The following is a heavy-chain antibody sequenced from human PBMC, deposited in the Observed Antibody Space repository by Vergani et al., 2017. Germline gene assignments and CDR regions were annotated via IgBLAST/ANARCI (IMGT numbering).Heavy chain of an antibody. J-gene: IGHJ6*02. D-gene: IGHD6-13*01. Sequence: QLQLQESGPGLVKPSETLSLTCTVSGGSISSSSYYWGWIRQPPGKGLEWIGSIYYSGSTYYNPSLKSRVTISVDTSKNQFYLKLSSVTAADTAVYYCATNMTGDSSSWSPDYYSYGMDVWGQGTTVTVSS. V-gene: IGHV4-39*01. CDR2: IYYSGST. CDR3: ATNMTGDSSSWSPDYYSYGMDV. CDR1: GGSISSSSYY.